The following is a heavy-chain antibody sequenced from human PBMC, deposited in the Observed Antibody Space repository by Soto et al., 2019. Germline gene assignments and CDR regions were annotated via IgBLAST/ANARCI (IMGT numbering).Heavy chain of an antibody. V-gene: IGHV1-18*01. Sequence: QVQLVQSGAEVKKPGASVKVSCKASGYTFTSYGISWVRQAPGQGLEWMGWISAYNGNTNYEQKHQGRGSITTDTSTSTAYMELRGLRADDTAVYYCAREDPPSVYWGQGTLVTVSS. CDR3: AREDPPSVY. D-gene: IGHD2-2*01. CDR2: ISAYNGNT. J-gene: IGHJ4*02. CDR1: GYTFTSYG.